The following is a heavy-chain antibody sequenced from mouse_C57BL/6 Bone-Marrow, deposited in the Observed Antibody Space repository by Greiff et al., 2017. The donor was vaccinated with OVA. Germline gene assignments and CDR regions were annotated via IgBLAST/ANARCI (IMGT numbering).Heavy chain of an antibody. V-gene: IGHV1-64*01. CDR3: ARKWMGLRRRNYFDD. J-gene: IGHJ2*01. Sequence: VQLQQSGAELVKPGASVKLSCKASGYTFTSYWMHWVKQRPGQGLEWIGRIHPNSGSTNYNEKFKSKATLTVDKSSSTAYMQLSSLTSEDSAVYYYARKWMGLRRRNYFDDWGQGTTLTVSS. D-gene: IGHD2-4*01. CDR2: IHPNSGST. CDR1: GYTFTSYW.